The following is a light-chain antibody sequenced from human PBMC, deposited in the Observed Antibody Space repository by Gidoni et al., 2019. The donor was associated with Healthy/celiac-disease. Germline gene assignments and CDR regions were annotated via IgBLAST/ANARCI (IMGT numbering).Light chain of an antibody. CDR2: AAS. CDR1: QSISSY. CDR3: QQSYSTPMCS. Sequence: IQVTQSPSSLSASVGDRVTITCRPSQSISSYFNWYQQKPGKAPKLLIYAASSLQSGVPSRFSGSGSGTEFTLTISSLQPEDFATYYCQQSYSTPMCSFGQGTKLEIK. V-gene: IGKV1-39*01. J-gene: IGKJ2*04.